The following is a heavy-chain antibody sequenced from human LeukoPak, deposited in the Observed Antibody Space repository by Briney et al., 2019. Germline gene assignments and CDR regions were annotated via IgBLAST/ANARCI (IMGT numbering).Heavy chain of an antibody. D-gene: IGHD3-10*01. Sequence: GGSLRLSCAASGFTFSSYAMSWVRQAPGKGLEWVSAISGSGGSTYYADSVKGRFTISRDSSKNTLYLQMNSLRAEDTAVYYCAKDRYGVRGVTYYWGQGTLVTVSS. CDR3: AKDRYGVRGVTYY. CDR1: GFTFSSYA. J-gene: IGHJ4*02. V-gene: IGHV3-23*01. CDR2: ISGSGGST.